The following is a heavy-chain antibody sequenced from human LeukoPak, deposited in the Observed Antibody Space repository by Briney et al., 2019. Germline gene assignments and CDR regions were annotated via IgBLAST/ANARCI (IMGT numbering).Heavy chain of an antibody. D-gene: IGHD3-10*01. J-gene: IGHJ6*02. V-gene: IGHV4-59*01. CDR1: GGSISSYY. CDR2: IYYSGST. Sequence: SETLSLTCTVSGGSISSYYWSWIRQPPGKGLEWIGYIYYSGSTNYNPSLKSRVTISVDTSKNQFSLKLSSVTAADTAVYYCARDPITMVRGVPIYYYGMDVWGQGTTVTVSS. CDR3: ARDPITMVRGVPIYYYGMDV.